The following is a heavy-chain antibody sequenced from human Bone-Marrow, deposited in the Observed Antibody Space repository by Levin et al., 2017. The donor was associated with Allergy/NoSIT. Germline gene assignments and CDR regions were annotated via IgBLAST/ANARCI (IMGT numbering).Heavy chain of an antibody. J-gene: IGHJ6*02. CDR1: GFTFSSYA. V-gene: IGHV3-30-3*01. Sequence: SCAASGFTFSSYAMHWVRQAPGKGLEWVAVISYDGSNKYYADSVKGRFTISRDNSKNTLYLQMNSLRAEDTAVYYCARDPALVAYGMDVWGQGTTVTVSS. CDR3: ARDPALVAYGMDV. D-gene: IGHD2-15*01. CDR2: ISYDGSNK.